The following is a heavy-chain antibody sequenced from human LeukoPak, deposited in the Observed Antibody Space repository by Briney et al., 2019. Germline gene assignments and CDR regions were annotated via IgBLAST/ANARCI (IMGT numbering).Heavy chain of an antibody. CDR3: ARVVGAVTGDYYYYGMDV. J-gene: IGHJ6*02. Sequence: ASVKVSCKASRYTFTDYYMHWVRQAPGQGLEWMGWINPNSGATNYAQKFQGRVTMTRDTSISTVYMELSSLRSDDTAVYYCARVVGAVTGDYYYYGMDVWGQGTTVTVSS. CDR1: RYTFTDYY. V-gene: IGHV1-2*02. D-gene: IGHD7-27*01. CDR2: INPNSGAT.